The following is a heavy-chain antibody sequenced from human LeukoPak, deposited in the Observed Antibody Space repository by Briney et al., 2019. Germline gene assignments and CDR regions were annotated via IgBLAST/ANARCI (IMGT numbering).Heavy chain of an antibody. V-gene: IGHV4-39*01. D-gene: IGHD3-22*01. CDR3: ARNYYDSSGLSNPFDY. Sequence: SETLSLTCTVSGGSISSSSHYWGWIRQPPGKGLEWIGSIYYSGSTYYNPSLKSRVTISVDTSKNQFSLKLSSVTAADTAVYYCARNYYDSSGLSNPFDYWGQGTLVTVSS. J-gene: IGHJ4*02. CDR2: IYYSGST. CDR1: GGSISSSSHY.